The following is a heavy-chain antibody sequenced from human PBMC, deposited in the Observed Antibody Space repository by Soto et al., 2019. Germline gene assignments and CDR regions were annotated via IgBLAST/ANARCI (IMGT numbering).Heavy chain of an antibody. J-gene: IGHJ4*02. Sequence: QLQLQESGPGLVKPSETLSLTCTVSGGSVSSSSYYWGWVRQPPGKGLEWIGSVYYSGSTYYNPSLESRVTMSVDKSKNPSSLTLMSWSAAATAVYYCGSLEGLATISYYFDYWGQGALVTVSS. D-gene: IGHD3-9*01. CDR3: GSLEGLATISYYFDY. CDR1: GGSVSSSSYY. CDR2: VYYSGST. V-gene: IGHV4-39*01.